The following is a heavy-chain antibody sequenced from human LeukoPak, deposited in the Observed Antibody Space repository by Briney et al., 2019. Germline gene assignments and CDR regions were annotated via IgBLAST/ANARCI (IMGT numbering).Heavy chain of an antibody. CDR1: GYRFTGHY. D-gene: IGHD3-22*01. Sequence: ASIKVSCKASGYRFTGHYMHWVRQAPGQGLEWMGWISAYNGNTNYAQKLQGRVTMTTDTSTSTAYMELRSLRSGDTAVYYCARNTLDYYDSSGYAAFDIWGQGTMVTVSS. CDR2: ISAYNGNT. CDR3: ARNTLDYYDSSGYAAFDI. V-gene: IGHV1-18*04. J-gene: IGHJ3*02.